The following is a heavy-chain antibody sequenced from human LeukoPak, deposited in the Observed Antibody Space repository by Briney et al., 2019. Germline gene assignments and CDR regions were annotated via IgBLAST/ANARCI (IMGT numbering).Heavy chain of an antibody. CDR1: GFTFSNAL. D-gene: IGHD3-22*01. J-gene: IGHJ4*02. CDR3: TTVARGYYYDSSGYFLL. CDR2: IKSKTDGGTT. V-gene: IGHV3-15*01. Sequence: PGGSLRLSCAASGFTFSNALMSWVRQARGRGLVWVGRIKSKTDGGTTDYAAPVKGRFTISRDDSKNTLYLQMNSLKTEDTAVYYCTTVARGYYYDSSGYFLLWGQGTLVTVSS.